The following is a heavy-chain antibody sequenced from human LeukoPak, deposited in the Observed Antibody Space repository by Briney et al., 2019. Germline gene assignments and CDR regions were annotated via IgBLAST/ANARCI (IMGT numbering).Heavy chain of an antibody. J-gene: IGHJ4*02. CDR1: GGSISSYY. D-gene: IGHD1-1*01. CDR3: ARNRRRTTGTTNYFDY. Sequence: SETLSLTCTVSGGSISSYYWSWIRQHPGKGLEWIGYIYYSGSTYYNPSLKSRVTISVDTSKNQFSLKLSSVTAADTAVYYCARNRRRTTGTTNYFDYWGQGTLVTVSS. V-gene: IGHV4-59*06. CDR2: IYYSGST.